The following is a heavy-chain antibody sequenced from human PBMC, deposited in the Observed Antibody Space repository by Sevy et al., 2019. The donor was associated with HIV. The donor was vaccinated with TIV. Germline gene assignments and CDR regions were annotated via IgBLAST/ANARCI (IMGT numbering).Heavy chain of an antibody. Sequence: SETLSLTCTVSGGSISSGNYYWHWIRQPPGKGLEWIGYISYTGNTYYNPSLNSPVTISVDTSNNQFSLRLTSVTAADTAGYYCAGDATEYTSSSVWFDPWGQGTLVTVSS. CDR2: ISYTGNT. J-gene: IGHJ5*02. CDR1: GGSISSGNYY. V-gene: IGHV4-30-4*01. D-gene: IGHD6-6*01. CDR3: AGDATEYTSSSVWFDP.